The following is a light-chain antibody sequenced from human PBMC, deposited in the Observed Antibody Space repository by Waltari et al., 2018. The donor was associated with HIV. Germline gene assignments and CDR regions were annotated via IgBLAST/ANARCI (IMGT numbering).Light chain of an antibody. CDR1: QTLSTF. V-gene: IGKV1-39*01. CDR2: FAS. J-gene: IGKJ1*01. Sequence: DIQMAQSPSSLSASVGDTVTITCRASQTLSTFLNWYQQRPGRAPKLVIYFASSLQSGVPSRFSGSGSGTHFTLTISSLQPEDSATYFCQERYTSTRTFGQGTKVEIK. CDR3: QERYTSTRT.